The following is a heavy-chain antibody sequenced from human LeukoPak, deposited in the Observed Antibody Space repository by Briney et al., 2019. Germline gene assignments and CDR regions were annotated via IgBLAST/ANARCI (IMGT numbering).Heavy chain of an antibody. CDR2: IYYSGST. D-gene: IGHD3-9*01. Sequence: PSETLSLTCTVSGGSISSYYWSWIRQPPGKGLEWIGYIYYSGSTNYNPSLKSRVTISVDTSKNQFSLKLSSVTAADTAVYYCARQHYDILTGYYTSNWFDPWGLGTLVTVSS. V-gene: IGHV4-59*08. CDR3: ARQHYDILTGYYTSNWFDP. CDR1: GGSISSYY. J-gene: IGHJ5*02.